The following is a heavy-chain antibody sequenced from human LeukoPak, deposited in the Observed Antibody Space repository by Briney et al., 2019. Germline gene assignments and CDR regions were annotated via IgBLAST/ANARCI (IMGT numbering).Heavy chain of an antibody. D-gene: IGHD1-26*01. CDR1: GFTVSSNY. J-gene: IGHJ6*02. CDR3: ARDPVGAIGYGMDV. Sequence: GGSLRLSCAASGFTVSSNYMSWVRQAPGKGLEWVSVIYSGGSTYYADSVKDRFTISRDNSKNTLYLQMNSLRAEDTAVYYCARDPVGAIGYGMDVWGQGTTVTVSS. CDR2: IYSGGST. V-gene: IGHV3-66*01.